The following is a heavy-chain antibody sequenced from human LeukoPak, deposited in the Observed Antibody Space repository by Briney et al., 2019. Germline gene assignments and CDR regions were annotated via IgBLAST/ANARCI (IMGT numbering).Heavy chain of an antibody. Sequence: SETLSLTCTVSGGSISSSSYYWGWIRQPPGKGLEWIGSIYYSGSTYYNPSLKSRVTISVDTSKNQFSLKLSSVTAADTAVYYCARDLLGAYYMDVWGKGTTVTVSS. J-gene: IGHJ6*03. CDR2: IYYSGST. V-gene: IGHV4-39*07. CDR3: ARDLLGAYYMDV. CDR1: GGSISSSSYY.